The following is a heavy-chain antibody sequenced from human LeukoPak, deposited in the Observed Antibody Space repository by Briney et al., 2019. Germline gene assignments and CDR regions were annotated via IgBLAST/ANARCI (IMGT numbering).Heavy chain of an antibody. CDR1: GFTFSDYY. CDR2: ISSSGATR. CDR3: ARAGTVGATFLAY. J-gene: IGHJ4*02. V-gene: IGHV3-11*01. D-gene: IGHD1-26*01. Sequence: NPGGSLRLSCATSGFTFSDYYMSWIRQAPGEGLQWVSYISSSGATRYYADSVKGRFTISRDNAKNSLSLQMNSLRAEDTAVYYRARAGTVGATFLAYWGQGTLVTVSS.